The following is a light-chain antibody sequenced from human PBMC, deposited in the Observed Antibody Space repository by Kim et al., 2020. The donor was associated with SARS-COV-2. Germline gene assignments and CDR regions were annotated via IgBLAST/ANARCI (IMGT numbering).Light chain of an antibody. CDR3: QQYSSSPRT. V-gene: IGKV3-20*01. CDR1: QIVSSSY. CDR2: GAS. J-gene: IGKJ1*01. Sequence: SPGERATLSCRASQIVSSSYLAWYQQKPGQAPRLLIYGASSRATAIPDRFSGSGSGTDFTLTISRLEPEDFAVYYCQQYSSSPRTCGQGTKVDI.